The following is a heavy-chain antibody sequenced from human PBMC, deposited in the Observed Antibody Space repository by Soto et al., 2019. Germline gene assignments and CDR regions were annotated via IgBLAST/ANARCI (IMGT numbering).Heavy chain of an antibody. CDR3: AKRKGIRAAAKNFDF. CDR2: ISAGGNLI. D-gene: IGHD6-13*01. J-gene: IGHJ4*02. Sequence: PGGSLRLSCAASGFIFSNHAMSWVRQVPGKGLEWVSGISAGGNLIYYADSVRGRFTMSRDNSKNMLYMQMNRLRAEDTAVYFCAKRKGIRAAAKNFDFWGQGARVTVSS. CDR1: GFIFSNHA. V-gene: IGHV3-23*01.